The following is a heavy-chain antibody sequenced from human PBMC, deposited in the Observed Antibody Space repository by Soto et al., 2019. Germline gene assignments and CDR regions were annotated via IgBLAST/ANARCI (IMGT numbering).Heavy chain of an antibody. CDR1: GGSVSSSSYY. J-gene: IGHJ4*02. Sequence: LSLTCTVSGGSVSSSSYYWSWIRQPPGKGLEWIAYIYYTGSTNYNPSLRSRVTISLDTSKNHFSLELSSVTAADTAVYYCARTMYCTAGSCYFGGFDFWGQGTLVTVSS. CDR2: IYYTGST. D-gene: IGHD2-15*01. CDR3: ARTMYCTAGSCYFGGFDF. V-gene: IGHV4-61*03.